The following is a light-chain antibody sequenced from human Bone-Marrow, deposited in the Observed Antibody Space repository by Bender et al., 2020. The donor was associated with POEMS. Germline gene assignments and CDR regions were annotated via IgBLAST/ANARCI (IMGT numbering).Light chain of an antibody. J-gene: IGLJ3*02. V-gene: IGLV2-23*02. CDR1: SNDVGDYNL. CDR2: EVI. Sequence: QSALTQPASVSGSPGQSITISCTGTSNDVGDYNLVSWYQHHPGKAPKLIIYEVIKRPSGVSTRFSGSRSGNTASLTIYGLQAEDEADYYCRLYAGGDTGVFGGGTKLTVL. CDR3: RLYAGGDTGV.